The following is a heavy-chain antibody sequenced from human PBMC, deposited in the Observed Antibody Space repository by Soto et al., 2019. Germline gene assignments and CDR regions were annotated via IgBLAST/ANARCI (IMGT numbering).Heavy chain of an antibody. D-gene: IGHD4-17*01. J-gene: IGHJ4*02. V-gene: IGHV4-4*02. Sequence: QVHLQESGPGLVKPSGTLSLTCAVSGGSISSDNWWSWVRQPPGKGLEWIGEIYHSGSTNYNPSLKGRVTISVDKSKNQFSLKLSSVTAADTAVYYCARSTVTEDYWGRGTLVTVSS. CDR1: GGSISSDNW. CDR3: ARSTVTEDY. CDR2: IYHSGST.